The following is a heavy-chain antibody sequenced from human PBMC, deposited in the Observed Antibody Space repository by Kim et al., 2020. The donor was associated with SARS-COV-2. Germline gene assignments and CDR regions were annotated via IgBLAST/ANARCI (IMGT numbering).Heavy chain of an antibody. Sequence: NYNPSLKSRVTISVDTSKNQFSLKLSSVTAADTAVYYCARGVVVPAAFDYWGQGTLVTVSS. CDR3: ARGVVVPAAFDY. D-gene: IGHD2-2*01. V-gene: IGHV4-4*09. J-gene: IGHJ4*02.